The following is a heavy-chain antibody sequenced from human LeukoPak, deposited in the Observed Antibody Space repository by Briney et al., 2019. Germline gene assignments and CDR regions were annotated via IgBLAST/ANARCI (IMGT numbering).Heavy chain of an antibody. CDR2: IKQGGSEK. Sequence: GGSLRLSCAASGFTFSSYWMSWVRQAPGKGLEWVANIKQGGSEKYYVDSVKGRFTISRDNAKNSLYLQMNSLRAEDTAVYYCARDHSQYYYGSGSSYDYWGQGTLVTVSS. V-gene: IGHV3-7*01. D-gene: IGHD3-10*01. CDR1: GFTFSSYW. J-gene: IGHJ4*02. CDR3: ARDHSQYYYGSGSSYDY.